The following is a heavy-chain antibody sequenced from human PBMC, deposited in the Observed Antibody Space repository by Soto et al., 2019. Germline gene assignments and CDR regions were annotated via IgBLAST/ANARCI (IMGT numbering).Heavy chain of an antibody. D-gene: IGHD2-8*01. Sequence: GASVKVSCKASGYTFTTHNINWVRQATGQGLEGMGWMHPNSGTTGYAQKFQDRITLTRDTSKTTAYMELSSLTSDDTAVYFCVRYGVAAAYWGQGTQVTVSS. V-gene: IGHV1-8*02. CDR3: VRYGVAAAY. CDR2: MHPNSGTT. J-gene: IGHJ4*01. CDR1: GYTFTTHN.